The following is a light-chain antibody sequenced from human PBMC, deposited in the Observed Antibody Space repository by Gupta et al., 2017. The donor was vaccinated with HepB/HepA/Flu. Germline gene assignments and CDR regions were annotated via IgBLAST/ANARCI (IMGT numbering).Light chain of an antibody. CDR3: CSFAVSYNYV. V-gene: IGLV2-8*01. J-gene: IGLJ1*01. CDR1: SSDVGNYNY. CDR2: EVN. Sequence: QSPRPQPPSRSGPPGRPVPISALETSSDVGNYNYVSWYQQHPGKAPKLMIYEVNKRPSGVPDRFSGSKSGNTASLTVSGLQAEDEADYYCCSFAVSYNYVFGSGTKVTVL.